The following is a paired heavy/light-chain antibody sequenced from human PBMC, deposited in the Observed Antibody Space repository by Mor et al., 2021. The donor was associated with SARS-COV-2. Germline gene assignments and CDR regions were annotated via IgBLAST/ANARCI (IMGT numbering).Light chain of an antibody. V-gene: IGKV3-11*01. J-gene: IGKJ5*01. CDR2: DAS. CDR3: QQRSNWVT. CDR1: QSVSSY. Sequence: EIVLTQSPATLSLSPGERATLSCRASQSVSSYLAWYQQKPGQAPRLLIYDASNRATGIPARFSGSGSGTDFTLTISSLEPEDFAVYYCQQRSNWVTFGQGTRLEIK.
Heavy chain of an antibody. CDR1: GGSISSGDYY. V-gene: IGHV4-30-4*01. CDR2: IYYSGST. Sequence: QVQLQESGPGLVKPSQTLSLTCTVSGGSISSGDYYWSWIRQPPGKGLEWIGYIYYSGSTYYNPSLKSRVTISVDTSKNQFSLKLSSVTAADTAVYYCASSITMIPDWFDPWGQGTLVTVSS. J-gene: IGHJ5*02. D-gene: IGHD3-22*01. CDR3: ASSITMIPDWFDP.